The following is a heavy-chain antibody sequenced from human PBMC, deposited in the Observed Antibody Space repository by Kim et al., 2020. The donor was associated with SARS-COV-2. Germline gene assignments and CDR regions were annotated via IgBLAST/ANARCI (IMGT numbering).Heavy chain of an antibody. CDR3: ARDYYGSGSYSSP. CDR1: GYSISSDYY. J-gene: IGHJ5*02. V-gene: IGHV4-38-2*02. D-gene: IGHD3-10*01. CDR2: IYHSGST. Sequence: SETLSLTCTVSGYSISSDYYWGWIRQPPGKGLEWIGSIYHSGSTYYNPSLKSRVTISVDTSKNQFSLKLSSVTAADTAVYYCARDYYGSGSYSSPWGQGTLVTVSS.